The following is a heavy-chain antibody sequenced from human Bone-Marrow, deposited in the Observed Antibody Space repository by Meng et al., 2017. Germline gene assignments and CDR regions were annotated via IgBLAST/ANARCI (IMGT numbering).Heavy chain of an antibody. J-gene: IGHJ5*02. CDR2: INRYSGNT. CDR3: ARDNLKDWFDP. V-gene: IGHV1-18*01. Sequence: VRTVPCAGRVKKPGASVMVPCNAARYTLTGDGFSWVRQPPGQGLEWMGWINRYSGNTDYAQKFQGRVTMTTDTSTSTAYMELTSLRSEDTAVYYCARDNLKDWFDPWGQGTLVTVSS. CDR1: RYTLTGDG.